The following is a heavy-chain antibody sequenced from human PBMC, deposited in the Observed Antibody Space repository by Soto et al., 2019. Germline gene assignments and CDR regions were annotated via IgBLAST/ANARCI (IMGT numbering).Heavy chain of an antibody. CDR1: GGTFSNYA. V-gene: IGHV1-69*12. D-gene: IGHD2-8*01. J-gene: IGHJ4*02. CDR2: IIPIFGTT. CDR3: GMRDDPHDY. Sequence: QVQLVQSGAEVKKPGSSVKVSCKASGGTFSNYAISWVRQAPGQGLEWMGRIIPIFGTTNYAQKFQGRVTITANEYKNTALMELSSLRSEDTAVYYCGMRDDPHDYWGQGTLVTVSS.